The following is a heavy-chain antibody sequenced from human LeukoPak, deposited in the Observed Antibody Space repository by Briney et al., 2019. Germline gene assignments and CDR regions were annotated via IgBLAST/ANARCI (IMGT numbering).Heavy chain of an antibody. CDR3: ARDSSSLVRGADY. J-gene: IGHJ4*02. CDR2: TSSSDAGT. CDR1: GFTLSTYA. V-gene: IGHV3-23*01. D-gene: IGHD6-13*01. Sequence: HPGGSLRLSCAASGFTLSTYAMSWVRQTPGKGLEWVAATSSSDAGTYHADSVRGRFTISRDNAKNSLYLQMNSLRAEDTAVYYCARDSSSLVRGADYWGQGTLVTVSS.